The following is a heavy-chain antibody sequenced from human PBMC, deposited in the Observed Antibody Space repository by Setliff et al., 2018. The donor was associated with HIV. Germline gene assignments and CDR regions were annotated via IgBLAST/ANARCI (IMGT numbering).Heavy chain of an antibody. Sequence: PSETLSLTCTVSGGSISGYYWSWVRQPTEKRLEVIGFIHYRGSSDYNPSLKSRITISVDMSRNQFSLVLSSVSAADTAVYYCARGDPFTDFDSWGQGTLVTVSS. J-gene: IGHJ4*02. CDR3: ARGDPFTDFDS. V-gene: IGHV4-59*01. CDR1: GGSISGYY. CDR2: IHYRGSS. D-gene: IGHD3-16*01.